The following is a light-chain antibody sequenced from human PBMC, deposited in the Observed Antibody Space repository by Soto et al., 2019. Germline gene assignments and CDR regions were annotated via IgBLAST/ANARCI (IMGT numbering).Light chain of an antibody. V-gene: IGLV2-11*01. CDR2: DVG. J-gene: IGLJ1*01. CDR1: SSDVGGYNY. Sequence: QSALTQPRSVSGSPGQSVTISCTGTSSDVGGYNYVSWYQQHPGKAPKLMIYDVGKRPSGVPDRFSGSNSGNTASLTISGLQAEDEADYYCCTCEGTDNLVFGTGTKVTVL. CDR3: CTCEGTDNLV.